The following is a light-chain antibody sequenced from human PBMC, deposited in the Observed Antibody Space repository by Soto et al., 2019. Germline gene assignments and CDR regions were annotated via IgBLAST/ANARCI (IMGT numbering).Light chain of an antibody. J-gene: IGLJ2*01. CDR2: EVS. CDR1: SSDISDYKF. Sequence: QSVLTQPASVSGSPGQSIIISCTGTSSDISDYKFVSWYQQHPGKAPKLIIYEVSNRPSGVSNRFSGSKSGSTASLTISGLQAEDEADYYCSSYTTSSITHVLFGGGTKLTVL. V-gene: IGLV2-14*01. CDR3: SSYTTSSITHVL.